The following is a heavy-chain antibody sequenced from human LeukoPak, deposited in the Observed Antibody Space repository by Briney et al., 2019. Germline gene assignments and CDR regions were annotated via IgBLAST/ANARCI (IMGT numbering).Heavy chain of an antibody. CDR3: ARKAYCSGGSCSYYFDY. J-gene: IGHJ4*02. V-gene: IGHV1-3*01. D-gene: IGHD2-15*01. Sequence: ASVKVSCKASGYTFTSYAMHWVRQAPGQRLEWMGWINAGNGNTKYSQKFQGRVTITRDTSASAAYMELSSLRSEDTAVYYCARKAYCSGGSCSYYFDYWGQGTLVTVSS. CDR2: INAGNGNT. CDR1: GYTFTSYA.